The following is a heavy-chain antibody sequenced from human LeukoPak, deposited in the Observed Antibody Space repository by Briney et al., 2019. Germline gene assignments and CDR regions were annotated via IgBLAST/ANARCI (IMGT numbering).Heavy chain of an antibody. J-gene: IGHJ3*02. CDR1: GFTVSSSY. D-gene: IGHD3-10*01. CDR2: IYSGRST. Sequence: GGSLRLSCAASGFTVSSSYMSWVRQAPGKGLEWVSAIYSGRSTYYAVSVKCRFNISRDDSRYTVYLQMNSLRAEDTAVYYCATSMVRGIIGVFDIWGQGTMVTVSA. CDR3: ATSMVRGIIGVFDI. V-gene: IGHV3-66*01.